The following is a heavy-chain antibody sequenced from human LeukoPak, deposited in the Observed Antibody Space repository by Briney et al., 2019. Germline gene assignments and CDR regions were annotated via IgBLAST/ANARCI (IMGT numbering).Heavy chain of an antibody. J-gene: IGHJ3*01. V-gene: IGHV4-38-2*02. CDR2: IYHSGNT. D-gene: IGHD2-2*01. CDR1: GSSISSGYY. CDR3: ARDYCSRTSCYVVDTFDF. Sequence: SETLSLTCSVSGSSISSGYYWGWIRQPPRKGLEWIGSIYHSGNTYYNPSLKSRVTISVDTSKNQFSLKLNSVTAADTAVYYCARDYCSRTSCYVVDTFDFWGHGTMVTVSS.